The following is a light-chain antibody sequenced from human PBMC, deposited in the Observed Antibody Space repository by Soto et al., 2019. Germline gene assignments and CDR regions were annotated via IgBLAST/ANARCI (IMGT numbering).Light chain of an antibody. CDR1: SRDVGGYNY. CDR2: EVS. J-gene: IGLJ2*01. Sequence: QSALTQPASVSGSPGQSTTISCTGTSRDVGGYNYVFWHQQHPRKAPKVIITEVSNRPAGVSNRFYGSKCGNTASLSISGLQAEDDADYYCSSYISSSTFVVFGGGTKLTVL. V-gene: IGLV2-14*01. CDR3: SSYISSSTFVV.